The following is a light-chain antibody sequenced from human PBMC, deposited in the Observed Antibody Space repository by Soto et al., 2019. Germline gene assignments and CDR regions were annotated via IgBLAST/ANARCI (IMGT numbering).Light chain of an antibody. CDR1: QSVSSD. J-gene: IGKJ5*01. Sequence: EIVMTQSPATLSVSPGERATLSCRASQSVSSDLAWYQQKSGQAPRLLIYGASTRATGVPARFSGSGSGTEFTLTITSLQSEDFAIYYCQQYNNWPPITFGQGTRLEIK. CDR2: GAS. CDR3: QQYNNWPPIT. V-gene: IGKV3-15*01.